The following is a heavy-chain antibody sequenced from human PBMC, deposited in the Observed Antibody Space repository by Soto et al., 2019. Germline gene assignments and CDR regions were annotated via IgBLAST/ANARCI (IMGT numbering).Heavy chain of an antibody. Sequence: ASAKVSCKASGGTFSSYAISWVRQAPGQGLEWMGGFIPIFGTANYAQKFQGRVTSTADKSTSTAYMELSSLRSEDTAVYYCARDVLRYFAWLLYPAHYYYYGMDVWGQGTTVTVSS. J-gene: IGHJ6*02. CDR3: ARDVLRYFAWLLYPAHYYYYGMDV. V-gene: IGHV1-69*06. CDR2: FIPIFGTA. D-gene: IGHD3-9*01. CDR1: GGTFSSYA.